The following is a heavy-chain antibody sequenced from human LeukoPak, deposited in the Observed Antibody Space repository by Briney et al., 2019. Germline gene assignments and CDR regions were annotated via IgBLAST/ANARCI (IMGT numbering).Heavy chain of an antibody. Sequence: SETLSLTCTVSGGSISSSRYYWAWIRQPPGKGLECIASIDHSGSTNYNPSLKSRITTSVDTSKNQFSLKLSSVTAADTAVYYCARSRLEWFASDAFDIWGQGTMVAVSS. CDR3: ARSRLEWFASDAFDI. CDR2: IDHSGST. V-gene: IGHV4-39*01. J-gene: IGHJ3*02. D-gene: IGHD3-3*01. CDR1: GGSISSSRYY.